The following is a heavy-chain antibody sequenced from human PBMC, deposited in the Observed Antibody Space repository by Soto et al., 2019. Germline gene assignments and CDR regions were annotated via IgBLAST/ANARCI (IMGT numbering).Heavy chain of an antibody. V-gene: IGHV1-3*05. CDR1: GYTFTSYG. Sequence: QVQLVQSGAEEKKPGASVKVSCKASGYTFTSYGMHWVRQAPGQRLEWMGWINAGNGNTKYSQKFQGRVTITGDTSTSTAYMELSSLRSEDTAVYYCARGLGGARTYFDYWGQGTLVTVSS. CDR3: ARGLGGARTYFDY. J-gene: IGHJ4*02. CDR2: INAGNGNT. D-gene: IGHD3-10*01.